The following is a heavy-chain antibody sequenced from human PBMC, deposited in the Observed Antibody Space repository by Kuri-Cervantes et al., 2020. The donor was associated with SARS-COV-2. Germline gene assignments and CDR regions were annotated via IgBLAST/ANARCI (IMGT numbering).Heavy chain of an antibody. CDR1: GFTFSSYD. D-gene: IGHD6-19*01. V-gene: IGHV3-13*01. CDR2: IGTAGDT. CDR3: ARVGRKKVAGTPIDY. J-gene: IGHJ4*02. Sequence: GGSLRLSCAASGFTFSSYDMHWVRQATGKGLEWVSAIGTAGDTYYPGSVKGRFTISRDNSKNTLYLQMNSLRAEDTAVYYCARVGRKKVAGTPIDYWGQGTLVTVSS.